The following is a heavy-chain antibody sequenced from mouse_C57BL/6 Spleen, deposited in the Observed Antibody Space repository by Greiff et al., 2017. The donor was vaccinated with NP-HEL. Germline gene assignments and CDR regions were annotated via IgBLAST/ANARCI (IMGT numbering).Heavy chain of an antibody. Sequence: QVHVKQSGAELVKPGASVKISCKASGYAFSSYWMNWVKQRPGKGLEWIGQIYPGDGDTNYNGKFKGKATLTADKSSSTAYMQLSSLTSEDSAVYFCARGFITTVVASDYWGQGTTLTVSS. D-gene: IGHD1-1*01. CDR2: IYPGDGDT. V-gene: IGHV1-80*01. CDR1: GYAFSSYW. J-gene: IGHJ2*01. CDR3: ARGFITTVVASDY.